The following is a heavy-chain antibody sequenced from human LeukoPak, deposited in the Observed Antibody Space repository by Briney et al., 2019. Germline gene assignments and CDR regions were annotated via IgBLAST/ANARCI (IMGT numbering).Heavy chain of an antibody. V-gene: IGHV4-59*08. D-gene: IGHD2-2*01. J-gene: IGHJ4*02. Sequence: PSETLSLTCTVSGGSISTYYWSWVRQPPGKGLEWIGYIYYSGNTNYNPSLKSRVTISVDTSKNQFSLNLNSVTAADTAVYYCARSYCSSTTCYPYFDYWGQGTLVTVSS. CDR3: ARSYCSSTTCYPYFDY. CDR1: GGSISTYY. CDR2: IYYSGNT.